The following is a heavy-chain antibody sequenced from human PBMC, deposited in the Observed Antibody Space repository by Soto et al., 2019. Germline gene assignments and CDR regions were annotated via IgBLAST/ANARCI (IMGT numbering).Heavy chain of an antibody. CDR1: GCSISSSSYY. J-gene: IGHJ6*02. CDR3: ARPYYIAAAGTGYYYYGMDV. Sequence: PSETLSLTCTFSGCSISSSSYYWGWIRQPPGKGLDWIGSIYYSGSTYYNPSLKSRVTISVDTSKNQFSLKLSSVTAADTAVYYCARPYYIAAAGTGYYYYGMDVWGQGTTVTVSS. V-gene: IGHV4-39*01. CDR2: IYYSGST. D-gene: IGHD6-13*01.